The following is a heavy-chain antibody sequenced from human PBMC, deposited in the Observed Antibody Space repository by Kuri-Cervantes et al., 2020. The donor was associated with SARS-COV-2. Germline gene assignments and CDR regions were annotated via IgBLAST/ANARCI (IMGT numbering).Heavy chain of an antibody. CDR1: GFTFDDYG. CDR3: TRGNLNSVWYA. CDR2: INWNGGST. Sequence: GESLKISCAASGFTFDDYGMSWVRQAPGKGLEWVSGINWNGGSTGYADSVKGRFTISRDNAKNSLYLQMDSLEVEDTAVYYCTRGNLNSVWYAWGQGTLVTVSS. V-gene: IGHV3-20*04. D-gene: IGHD6-19*01. J-gene: IGHJ4*02.